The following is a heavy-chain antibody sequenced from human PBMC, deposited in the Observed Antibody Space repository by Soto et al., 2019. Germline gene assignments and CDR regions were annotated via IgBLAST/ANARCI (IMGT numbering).Heavy chain of an antibody. CDR1: AYTFTSYF. CDR2: INPSGGST. CDR3: GRDRPLSDSTGYYSAGWFDY. Sequence: QVQLTQSGAEVKKPGASVKVSCKASAYTFTSYFMHWVRQAPGQGLEWMGIINPSGGSTSYAQKFQGRITMTGDTSTSTVYMYLSRLTSDDTAVYYCGRDRPLSDSTGYYSAGWFDYWGQGTLVSVSS. J-gene: IGHJ4*02. V-gene: IGHV1-46*01. D-gene: IGHD3-22*01.